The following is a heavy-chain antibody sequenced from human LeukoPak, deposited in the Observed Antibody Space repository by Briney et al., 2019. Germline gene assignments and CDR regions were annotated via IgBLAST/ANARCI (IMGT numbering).Heavy chain of an antibody. V-gene: IGHV1-2*02. CDR1: GYTFTGYY. CDR2: INPNSGGT. J-gene: IGHJ3*02. Sequence: GASVKVSCKASGYTFTGYYMHWVRQAPGQGLEWMGWINPNSGGTNYAQKFQGRVTMTRDTSISTAYMELSRLRSDDTAVYYCARVGAAPIVVYAFDIWGQGTMVTVSS. D-gene: IGHD6-6*01. CDR3: ARVGAAPIVVYAFDI.